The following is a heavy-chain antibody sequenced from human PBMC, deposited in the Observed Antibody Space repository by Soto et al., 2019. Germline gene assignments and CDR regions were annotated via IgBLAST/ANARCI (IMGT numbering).Heavy chain of an antibody. J-gene: IGHJ6*01. V-gene: IGHV1-69*13. Sequence: SVKVSCKASGGTFSSYAISWVRRSPGQGLEWMGGIIPIFGTANYAQKFQGRVTITADESTSTAYMELSSLRSEDTAVYYCARGLLSYGDYVRPYYYYYGMDVWGQGTTVTVSS. CDR2: IIPIFGTA. CDR3: ARGLLSYGDYVRPYYYYYGMDV. D-gene: IGHD4-17*01. CDR1: GGTFSSYA.